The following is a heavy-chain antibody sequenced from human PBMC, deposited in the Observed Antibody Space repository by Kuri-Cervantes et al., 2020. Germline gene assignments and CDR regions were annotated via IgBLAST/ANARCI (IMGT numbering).Heavy chain of an antibody. J-gene: IGHJ4*02. CDR1: GFTFSDYG. CDR2: INSDGSIT. CDR3: ARESPRYDFWSGYYLESFLDY. V-gene: IGHV3-74*01. Sequence: GESLKISCAASGFTFSDYGMHWVRQAPGKGLVWVSRINSDGSITNYVDSVKGRFTISRDNAKNTLYLQMNSLRAEDTAVYYCARESPRYDFWSGYYLESFLDYWGQGTLVTVSS. D-gene: IGHD3-3*01.